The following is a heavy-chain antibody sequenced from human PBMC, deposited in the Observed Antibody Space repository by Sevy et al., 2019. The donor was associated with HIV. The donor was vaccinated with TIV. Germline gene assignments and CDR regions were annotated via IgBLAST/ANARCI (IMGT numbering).Heavy chain of an antibody. J-gene: IGHJ4*02. Sequence: GGSLRRSCAASGFTFAKYSMSWVRQAPGKGLEWVSTFSFGCGRINYADSVKGRFTFSRDDSKNTLFLQMNSLRAEDTATYFCAREGCTQPHDYWGQGTLVTVSS. D-gene: IGHD2-8*01. CDR3: AREGCTQPHDY. CDR1: GFTFAKYS. CDR2: FSFGCGRI. V-gene: IGHV3-23*01.